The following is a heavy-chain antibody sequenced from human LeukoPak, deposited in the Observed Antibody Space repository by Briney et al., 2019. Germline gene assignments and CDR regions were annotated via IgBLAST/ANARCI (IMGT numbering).Heavy chain of an antibody. CDR2: IKQDGSEK. Sequence: SGGSLRLSCAASGFTFSSYWMHWVRQAPGKGLEWVANIKQDGSEKYYVDSVKGRFTISRDNAKNSLYLQMNSLRAEDTAVYSCVRDGDTSGYTNWGQGTLVTVSP. CDR1: GFTFSSYW. D-gene: IGHD3-22*01. V-gene: IGHV3-7*01. J-gene: IGHJ4*02. CDR3: VRDGDTSGYTN.